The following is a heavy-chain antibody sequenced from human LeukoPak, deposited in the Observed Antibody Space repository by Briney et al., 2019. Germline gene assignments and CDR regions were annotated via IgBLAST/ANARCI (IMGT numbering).Heavy chain of an antibody. J-gene: IGHJ6*04. CDR3: AKDSNPPRGPDYYYYYGMDV. CDR1: GFTFSSYG. Sequence: GGSLRLSCAASGFTFSSYGMRWVRQAPGKGLEWVAVISYDGSNKYYADSVKGRFTISRDNSKNTLYLQMNSLRAEDTAVYYCAKDSNPPRGPDYYYYYGMDVWGKGTTVTVSS. D-gene: IGHD3-10*01. V-gene: IGHV3-30*18. CDR2: ISYDGSNK.